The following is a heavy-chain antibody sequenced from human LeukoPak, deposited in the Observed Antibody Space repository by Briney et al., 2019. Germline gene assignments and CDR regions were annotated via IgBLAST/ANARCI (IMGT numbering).Heavy chain of an antibody. J-gene: IGHJ4*02. CDR3: AKDRIGVGALDY. V-gene: IGHV3-7*01. Sequence: GGSLRLSCAASGFTFSSYWMTWVRQVPGKGLEWVANINQDGSEKNYVDSVKGRFTISRDNAKNSLYLQMNSLRAEDTAVYYCAKDRIGVGALDYWGQGTLVTVSS. D-gene: IGHD1-26*01. CDR1: GFTFSSYW. CDR2: INQDGSEK.